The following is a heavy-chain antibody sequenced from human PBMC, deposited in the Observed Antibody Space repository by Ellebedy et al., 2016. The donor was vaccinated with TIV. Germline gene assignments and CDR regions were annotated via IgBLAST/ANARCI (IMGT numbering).Heavy chain of an antibody. J-gene: IGHJ4*02. CDR1: GGSINSYY. CDR3: ATHGVDSGYDFGY. V-gene: IGHV4-59*12. D-gene: IGHD5-12*01. CDR2: IFSSGNT. Sequence: SETLSLXCTVSGGSINSYYWSWIRQLPGKGLEWIGYIFSSGNTNYSPSLKGRVTISGDTSKKQFSLRLSSVTAADTAVYYCATHGVDSGYDFGYWGQGTLVTVSS.